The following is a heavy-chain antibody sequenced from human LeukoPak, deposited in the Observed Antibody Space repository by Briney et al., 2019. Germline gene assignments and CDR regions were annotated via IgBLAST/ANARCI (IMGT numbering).Heavy chain of an antibody. CDR2: INPNSGGT. V-gene: IGHV1-2*02. J-gene: IGHJ4*02. CDR3: ARDSSSGWPKYYFDY. Sequence: ASVKVSRKASGYTFTGYYMHWVRQAPGQGLEWMGWINPNSGGTNYAQKFQGRVTMTRDTSISTAYMELSRLRSDDTAVYYCARDSSSGWPKYYFDYWGQGTLVTVSS. D-gene: IGHD6-19*01. CDR1: GYTFTGYY.